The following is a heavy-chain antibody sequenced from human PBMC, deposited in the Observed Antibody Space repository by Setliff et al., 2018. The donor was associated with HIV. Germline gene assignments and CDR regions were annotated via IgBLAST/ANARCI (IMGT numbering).Heavy chain of an antibody. Sequence: SETLSLTCAVSGGSISSTNWWTWVRQSPGEGLEWIGEIYHSGTIYYNPSLKSRVTISLDKSNNQFSLNLRSVTAADTAVYYCARDRPYSGYPDWGQGTLVTVSS. CDR1: GGSISSTNW. D-gene: IGHD5-12*01. V-gene: IGHV4-4*02. CDR3: ARDRPYSGYPD. J-gene: IGHJ4*02. CDR2: IYHSGTI.